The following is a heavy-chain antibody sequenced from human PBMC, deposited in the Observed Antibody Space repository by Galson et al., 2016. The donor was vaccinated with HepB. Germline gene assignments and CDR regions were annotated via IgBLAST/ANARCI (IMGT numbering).Heavy chain of an antibody. J-gene: IGHJ6*02. CDR2: ISSSSTYT. D-gene: IGHD2-21*02. CDR1: GFSFSNHN. V-gene: IGHV3-21*06. CDR3: ASVTSSTYYYYVMGV. Sequence: SLRLSCAASGFSFSNHNVNWVRQAPGRGLEWVSSISSSSTYTYYADSVKGRFTISRDNSKNSLYLRMNSLRAEDTAVYFCASVTSSTYYYYVMGVWGQGTTVTVSS.